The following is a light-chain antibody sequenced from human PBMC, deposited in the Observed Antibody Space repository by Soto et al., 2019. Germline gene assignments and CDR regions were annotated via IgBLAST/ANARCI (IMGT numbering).Light chain of an antibody. Sequence: DIQMTQSPSTLSASVGDRVTITCRASQSISSWLAWYQQKPGKAPKLLIYKASSLQSGVPSRFSGSGSGTEFTLTISSLQPDDFETYYCQQYKSYWTFGQGTKVEI. CDR2: KAS. CDR3: QQYKSYWT. J-gene: IGKJ1*01. V-gene: IGKV1-5*03. CDR1: QSISSW.